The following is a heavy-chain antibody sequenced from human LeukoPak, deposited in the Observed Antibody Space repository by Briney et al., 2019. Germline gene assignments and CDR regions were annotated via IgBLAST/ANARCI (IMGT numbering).Heavy chain of an antibody. D-gene: IGHD3-10*01. Sequence: GGSLRLSCAASGFTFSTYGMNWVRQAPGKGLEWVSGIGPSGDKTYYADSVKGRFTISRENSKNMVYLQMNSLRAEDTAVYYCARDLWFGEFDYWGQGNLVTVSS. J-gene: IGHJ4*02. CDR3: ARDLWFGEFDY. CDR1: GFTFSTYG. V-gene: IGHV3-23*01. CDR2: IGPSGDKT.